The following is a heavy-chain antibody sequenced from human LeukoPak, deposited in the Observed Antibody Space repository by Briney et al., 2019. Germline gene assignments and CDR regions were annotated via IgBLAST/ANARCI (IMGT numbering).Heavy chain of an antibody. Sequence: GGSLRLSCAASGFTFSDAWMSWVRQAPGKGLEWVGRIKSKTDGETIDYAAPVKGRFTISRDNSKNTLYLQMNSLRAEDTAVYYCASEDTARQFDYWGQGTLVTVSS. CDR1: GFTFSDAW. CDR2: IKSKTDGETI. J-gene: IGHJ4*02. CDR3: ASEDTARQFDY. D-gene: IGHD5-18*01. V-gene: IGHV3-15*01.